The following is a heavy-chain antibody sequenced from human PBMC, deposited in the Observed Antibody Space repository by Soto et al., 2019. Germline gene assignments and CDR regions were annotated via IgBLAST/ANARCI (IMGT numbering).Heavy chain of an antibody. Sequence: QVQLVQSGAEVKKPGASVKVSCKASGYTFTSYGISWVRQAPGQGLEWMGWISAYNGNTNYAQKLQGRVTMTTDTSTSTAYMELRSLRSDDTAVSSCESDWAAAGPFDYWGQGTLVTVSS. CDR2: ISAYNGNT. CDR1: GYTFTSYG. D-gene: IGHD6-13*01. CDR3: ESDWAAAGPFDY. J-gene: IGHJ4*02. V-gene: IGHV1-18*01.